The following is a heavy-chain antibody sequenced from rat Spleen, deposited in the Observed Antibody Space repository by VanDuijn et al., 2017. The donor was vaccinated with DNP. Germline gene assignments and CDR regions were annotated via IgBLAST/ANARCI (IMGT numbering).Heavy chain of an antibody. V-gene: IGHV5-29*01. CDR1: GFTFSNYG. CDR3: ARRGLGFAY. D-gene: IGHD4-2*01. J-gene: IGHJ3*01. CDR2: ISYDGSST. Sequence: EVQLVESGGGLVQPGRSLKLSCAASGFTFSNYGMAWVRQAPTKGLEWVATISYDGSSTYYRDSVKGRFTISRDNAKSTLYLQMDSLRSEDTATYYCARRGLGFAYWGQGTLVTVSS.